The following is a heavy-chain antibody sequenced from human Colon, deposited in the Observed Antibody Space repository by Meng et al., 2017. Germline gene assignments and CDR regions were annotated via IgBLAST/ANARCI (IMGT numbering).Heavy chain of an antibody. V-gene: IGHV4-4*02. CDR3: GRNGAYSIDP. CDR2: VHHSGGT. CDR1: GPSNSSTYW. Sequence: VPLPQPAAALLTPSGTLSLPCAVSGPSNSSTYWLSWVRQPPGKGLEWIGEVHHSGGTNYNPSLKSRVTISVDESNNQYSLSLTSVTAADTAIYYCGRNGAYSIDPWGRGTLVTVSS. D-gene: IGHD2-15*01. J-gene: IGHJ5*02.